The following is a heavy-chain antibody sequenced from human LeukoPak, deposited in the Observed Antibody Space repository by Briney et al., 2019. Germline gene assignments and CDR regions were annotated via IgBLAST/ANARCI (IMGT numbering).Heavy chain of an antibody. CDR1: GGTFSSYA. V-gene: IGHV1-69*05. CDR2: IIPIFGTA. D-gene: IGHD2-8*01. CDR3: ARDMYYAHWG. Sequence: GASVKVSCKASGGTFSSYAISWVRQAPGQGLEWMGGIIPIFGTANYAQKFQGRVTITTDESTSTAYMELSSLRSEDTAVYYCARDMYYAHWGWGQGTLVTVSS. J-gene: IGHJ4*02.